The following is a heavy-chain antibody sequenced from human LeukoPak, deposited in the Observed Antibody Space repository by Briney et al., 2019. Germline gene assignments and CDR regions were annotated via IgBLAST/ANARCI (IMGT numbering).Heavy chain of an antibody. CDR1: GGSISSYY. CDR3: ARGNADYGDCFDY. CDR2: IYSSGSA. V-gene: IGHV4-4*07. Sequence: SETLSLTCTVSGGSISSYYWSWFRQPAGKGLEWIGRIYSSGSANYNPSLKSRVAMSVDPSENHFSLKMSSVTAADTAVYYCARGNADYGDCFDYWGQGTLVTVSS. D-gene: IGHD4-17*01. J-gene: IGHJ4*02.